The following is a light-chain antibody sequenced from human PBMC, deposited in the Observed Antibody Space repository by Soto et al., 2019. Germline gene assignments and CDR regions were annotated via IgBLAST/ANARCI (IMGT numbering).Light chain of an antibody. CDR1: SSNIGAGYD. CDR2: GNS. V-gene: IGLV1-40*01. CDR3: QSYDSSLSGGV. Sequence: QAVVTQPPSASGAPGQRVTISCTGSSSNIGAGYDVHWYQQLPGTAPKLLIYGNSNRPSGVPDRFSGSKSGTSASLAITGLQAEDEADYYCQSYDSSLSGGVFGTGTKLTVL. J-gene: IGLJ1*01.